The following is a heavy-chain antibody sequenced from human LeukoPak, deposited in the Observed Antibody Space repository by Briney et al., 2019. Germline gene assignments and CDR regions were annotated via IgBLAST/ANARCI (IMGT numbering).Heavy chain of an antibody. CDR2: IYYSGST. CDR3: AREGRIAAEDAFDI. V-gene: IGHV4-59*01. Sequence: PSETLSLTCIVSGGSISTYFWSWIRQPPGKGLEWIGHIYYSGSTTYNPSLKSRVTISVDTSKNHFSLNLTSVTAADTAVYYCAREGRIAAEDAFDIWGQGTMVTVSS. J-gene: IGHJ3*02. D-gene: IGHD6-13*01. CDR1: GGSISTYF.